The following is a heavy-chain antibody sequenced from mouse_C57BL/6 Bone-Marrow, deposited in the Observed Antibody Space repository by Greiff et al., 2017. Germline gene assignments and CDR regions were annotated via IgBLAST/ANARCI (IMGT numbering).Heavy chain of an antibody. CDR1: GFNIKDDY. D-gene: IGHD1-1*01. J-gene: IGHJ2*01. Sequence: EVKLEESGAELVRPGASVKLSCTASGFNIKDDYMHWVKQRPEQGLEWIGWIDPENGDTEYASKFQGKATITADTSSNTAYLQLSSLTSEDTAVYYCTPRITTVVATFDYWGQGTTLTVSS. CDR2: IDPENGDT. CDR3: TPRITTVVATFDY. V-gene: IGHV14-4*01.